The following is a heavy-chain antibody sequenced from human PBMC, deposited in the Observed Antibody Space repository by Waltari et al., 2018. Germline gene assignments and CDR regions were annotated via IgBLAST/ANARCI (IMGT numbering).Heavy chain of an antibody. CDR2: INPKTGGT. CDR1: GYTFTAAY. CDR3: ASSATYWGEFFEH. Sequence: VQLVQSGAAVKKPGASRHVSCMTSGYTFTAAYMHWVRQAPGQGLEWMGWINPKTGGTNYAQNFRGRVTMTRDTSSSTAFLEMTSLSFGETAVYYCASSATYWGEFFEHWGKGSLITVSS. D-gene: IGHD7-27*01. J-gene: IGHJ4*02. V-gene: IGHV1-2*02.